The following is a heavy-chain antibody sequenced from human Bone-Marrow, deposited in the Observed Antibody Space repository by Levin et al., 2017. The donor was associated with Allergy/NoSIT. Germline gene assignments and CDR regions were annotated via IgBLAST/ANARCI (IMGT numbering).Heavy chain of an antibody. CDR1: GFTFSNYA. J-gene: IGHJ4*02. V-gene: IGHV3-23*01. Sequence: PGESLKISCAASGFTFSNYAMNWVRQAPGKGLEWVSVITDGGSTYYADSVKGRFTISRDNSKNTLYLQMNSLRAEDTAVYYCAKGLGYCSRSSCYEDYWGQGTLVTVSS. CDR3: AKGLGYCSRSSCYEDY. CDR2: ITDGGST. D-gene: IGHD2-2*01.